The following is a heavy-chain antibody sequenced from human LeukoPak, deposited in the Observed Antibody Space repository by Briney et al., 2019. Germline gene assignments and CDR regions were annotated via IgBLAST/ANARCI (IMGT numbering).Heavy chain of an antibody. CDR2: ISAYNGNT. V-gene: IGHV1-18*01. Sequence: ASVKVSCKASGYSFTSYDINWVRQVTGQGLEWMGWISAYNGNTNYAQKLQGRVTMTTDTSTSTAYMELRSLRSDDTAVYYCARVASLGFDYGDYEVLLGAFDIWGQGTMVTVSS. J-gene: IGHJ3*02. D-gene: IGHD4-17*01. CDR1: GYSFTSYD. CDR3: ARVASLGFDYGDYEVLLGAFDI.